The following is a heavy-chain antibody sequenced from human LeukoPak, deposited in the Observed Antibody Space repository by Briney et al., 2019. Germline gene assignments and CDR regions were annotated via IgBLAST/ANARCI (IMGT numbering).Heavy chain of an antibody. D-gene: IGHD6-19*01. J-gene: IGHJ4*02. CDR1: GFTSSSYW. V-gene: IGHV3-7*01. Sequence: GGSLRISCAASGFTSSSYWMSWVRQAPGKGLEWVANIKQDGSEKYYVDSVKGRFTITRDNAKNSLYLQMNSLRAEDTAVYYCARDRGSSGWYEFDYWGQGTLVTVSS. CDR2: IKQDGSEK. CDR3: ARDRGSSGWYEFDY.